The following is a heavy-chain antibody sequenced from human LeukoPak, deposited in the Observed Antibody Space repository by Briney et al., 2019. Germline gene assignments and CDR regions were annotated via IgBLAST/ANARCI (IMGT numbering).Heavy chain of an antibody. V-gene: IGHV3-74*01. D-gene: IGHD6-19*01. CDR3: AKVGAVAGSLNY. CDR2: INTDGSST. CDR1: GFIFSSYW. J-gene: IGHJ4*02. Sequence: PGGSPRLSCAASGFIFSSYWMHWVRHAPGKGLAWVSRINTDGSSTSYADSVKGRFTISRDNAKNTLYLQMNSLRAEDTAVYYCAKVGAVAGSLNYWGQGTLVTVSS.